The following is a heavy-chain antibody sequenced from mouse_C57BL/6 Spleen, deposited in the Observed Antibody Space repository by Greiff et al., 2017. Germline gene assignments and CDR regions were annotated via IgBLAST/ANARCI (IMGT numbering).Heavy chain of an antibody. CDR3: ARRLKSNYLAWFAY. CDR1: GYTFTEST. D-gene: IGHD2-5*01. Sequence: QVQLQQSGAELVKPGASVKLSCKASGYTFTESTIHWVKQRSGQGLEWIGWFYPGSGSRKNNEKFKDTATLTADKSSSTVYMELSRLTSEDSAVYFCARRLKSNYLAWFAYWGQGTLVTVSA. J-gene: IGHJ3*01. V-gene: IGHV1-62-2*01. CDR2: FYPGSGSR.